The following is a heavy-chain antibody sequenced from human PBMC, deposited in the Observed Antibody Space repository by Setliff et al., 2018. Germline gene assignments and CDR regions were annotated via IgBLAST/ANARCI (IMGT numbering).Heavy chain of an antibody. CDR2: IYPSNSNI. D-gene: IGHD5-12*01. CDR3: ARHRVGNSGYAIPILDF. CDR1: GYSFTDYR. Sequence: GESLKISCKASGYSFTDYRIAWVRQMPGKGLEWMGIIYPSNSNIKYSPSFEAQITFSVDRSITTAYLQWSSLKASDTAIYYCARHRVGNSGYAIPILDFWGQGALVTVSS. J-gene: IGHJ4*02. V-gene: IGHV5-51*01.